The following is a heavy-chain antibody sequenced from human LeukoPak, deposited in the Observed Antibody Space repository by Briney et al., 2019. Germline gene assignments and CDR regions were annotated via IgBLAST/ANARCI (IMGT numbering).Heavy chain of an antibody. CDR3: AGGLGEQLVKSFDY. V-gene: IGHV4-34*01. Sequence: SETLSLTCAVYGGSFSGYYWSWIRQPPGKGLEWIGEINHSGSANYNPSLKSRVTISVDTSKNQFSLKLSSVTAADTAVYYYAGGLGEQLVKSFDYWGQGTLVTVSS. D-gene: IGHD6-13*01. CDR1: GGSFSGYY. J-gene: IGHJ4*02. CDR2: INHSGSA.